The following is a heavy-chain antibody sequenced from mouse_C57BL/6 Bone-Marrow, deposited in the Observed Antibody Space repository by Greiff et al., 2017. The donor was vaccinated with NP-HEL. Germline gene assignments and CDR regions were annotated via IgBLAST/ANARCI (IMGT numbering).Heavy chain of an antibody. J-gene: IGHJ3*01. CDR1: GYTFTSYW. V-gene: IGHV1-55*01. D-gene: IGHD1-1*01. Sequence: VQLQQPGAELVKPGASVKMSCKASGYTFTSYWITWVKQRPGQGLEWIGDIYPGSGSTNYNEKFKSKATLTVDTSSSTAYMQLSSLTSEDSAVYYCAREGYGSRRGFAYWGQGTLVTVSA. CDR2: IYPGSGST. CDR3: AREGYGSRRGFAY.